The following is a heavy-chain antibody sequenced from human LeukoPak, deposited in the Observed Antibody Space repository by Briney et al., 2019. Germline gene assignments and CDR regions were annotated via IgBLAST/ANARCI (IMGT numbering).Heavy chain of an antibody. CDR2: ISGSGGST. CDR1: GFIFSSYA. D-gene: IGHD3-9*01. J-gene: IGHJ4*02. V-gene: IGHV3-23*01. Sequence: GGSLRLSCAASGFIFSSYAMSWVRQAPGKGLEWVSDISGSGGSTYYADSVKGRFTISRDNSKNTLYLQMNSLRAEDTAVYYCAKAKNVLRYFDWLTDYWGQGTLVTVSS. CDR3: AKAKNVLRYFDWLTDY.